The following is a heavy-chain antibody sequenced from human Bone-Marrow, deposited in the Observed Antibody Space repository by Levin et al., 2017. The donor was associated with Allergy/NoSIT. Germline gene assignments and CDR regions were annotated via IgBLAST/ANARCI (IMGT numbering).Heavy chain of an antibody. J-gene: IGHJ4*02. CDR2: FSTSGST. D-gene: IGHD2-15*01. CDR3: ARQHLVECYFDY. V-gene: IGHV4-4*07. Sequence: SETLSLTCIVSGGSISSYYWSWIRQPAGKGLEWIGRFSTSGSTNYNPSLKSRATMSVDTSKNQFSLRLSSVTTADTAVYYCARQHLVECYFDYWGQGTLVTVSS. CDR1: GGSISSYY.